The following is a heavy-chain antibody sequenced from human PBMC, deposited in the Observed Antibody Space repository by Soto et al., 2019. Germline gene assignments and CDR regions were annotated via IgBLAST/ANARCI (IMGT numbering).Heavy chain of an antibody. J-gene: IGHJ4*02. CDR1: GFTFHNYA. V-gene: IGHV3-23*01. CDR3: AKSFCAGPSCSRGHFDF. D-gene: IGHD3-3*01. CDR2: ISGSGANT. Sequence: GGSLRLSCSPSGFTFHNYAMSWVRQAPGKGLEWVSGISGSGANTNHAESVKGRFSISRDNAQNTLYLQMGSLRAEDTAIYFCAKSFCAGPSCSRGHFDFWGQGALVTVSS.